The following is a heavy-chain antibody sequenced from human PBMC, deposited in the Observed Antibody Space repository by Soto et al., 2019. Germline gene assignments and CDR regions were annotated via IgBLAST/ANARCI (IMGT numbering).Heavy chain of an antibody. CDR1: GFTFSDYY. V-gene: IGHV3-11*01. D-gene: IGHD6-13*01. Sequence: GGSLRLSCAASGFTFSDYYMSWIRQAPGKGLEWVSYISSSGSTIYYADSVKGRLTISRDNAKNSLYLQMNSLRAEDTAVYYCARDHPGYSSSWYVGFDYWGQGPLVTVSS. CDR2: ISSSGSTI. CDR3: ARDHPGYSSSWYVGFDY. J-gene: IGHJ4*02.